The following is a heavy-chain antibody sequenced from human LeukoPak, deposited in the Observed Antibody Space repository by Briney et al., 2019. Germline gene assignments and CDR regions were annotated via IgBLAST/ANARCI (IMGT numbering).Heavy chain of an antibody. V-gene: IGHV4-39*07. CDR1: GGSISSGSYY. CDR3: ARVHYYGSGSKLGWFDP. CDR2: IYHSGST. Sequence: SETLSLTCTVSGGSISSGSYYWGWIRQPPGKGLEWIGSIYHSGSTYYNPSLKSRVTISVDTSKNQFSLKLSSVTAADTAVYYCARVHYYGSGSKLGWFDPWGQGTLVTVSS. D-gene: IGHD3-10*01. J-gene: IGHJ5*02.